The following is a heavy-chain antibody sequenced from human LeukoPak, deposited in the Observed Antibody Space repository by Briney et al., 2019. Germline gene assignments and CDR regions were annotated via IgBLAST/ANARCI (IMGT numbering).Heavy chain of an antibody. CDR1: GFTFSSYG. D-gene: IGHD4-17*01. J-gene: IGHJ2*01. V-gene: IGHV3-33*01. CDR3: AREPIESGDYWYFDL. CDR2: IWYDGSNK. Sequence: GGSLRLSCAASGFTFSSYGMHWARQAPGKGLEWVAVIWYDGSNKYYADSVKGRFTISRDNSKNTLYLQMNSLRAEDTAVYYCAREPIESGDYWYFDLWGRGTLVTVSS.